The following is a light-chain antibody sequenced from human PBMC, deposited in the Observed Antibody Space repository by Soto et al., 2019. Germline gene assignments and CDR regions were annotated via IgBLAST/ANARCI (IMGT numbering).Light chain of an antibody. CDR3: QKSYSTPLT. CDR1: QSISSY. V-gene: IGKV1-39*01. J-gene: IGKJ4*01. CDR2: AES. Sequence: DIRMTQSPSSLYASVGDSVTITCRASQSISSYLTWYQQKLGKAPKLQIYAESILQSGVPSTFSSSGSGTDFTLTISRLQPEDFATYYWQKSYSTPLTFGGGTKVEIK.